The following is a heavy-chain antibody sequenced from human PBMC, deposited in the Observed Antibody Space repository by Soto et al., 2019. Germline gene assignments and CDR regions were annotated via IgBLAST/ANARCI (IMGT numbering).Heavy chain of an antibody. D-gene: IGHD3-22*01. CDR2: ISAYTGNT. CDR1: GYTFTSYG. Sequence: QVQLVQSGAEGKKPGSSVKVSCKASGYTFTSYGISWVRQAPGQGLEWIGWISAYTGNTNYAQKLQVIVTMTTDTSTSTAYMELRSLRSEDTAVYYCARRSHYYDSSGYPDYWGKGTLVTVYS. V-gene: IGHV1-18*01. CDR3: ARRSHYYDSSGYPDY. J-gene: IGHJ4*02.